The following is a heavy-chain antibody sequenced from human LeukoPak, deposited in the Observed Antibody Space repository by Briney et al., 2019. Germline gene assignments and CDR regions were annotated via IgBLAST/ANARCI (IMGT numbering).Heavy chain of an antibody. CDR3: ARPSGGTPFKRFDY. CDR2: IGHNGTT. J-gene: IGHJ4*02. CDR1: GGPISVYT. D-gene: IGHD1-14*01. V-gene: IGHV4-34*01. Sequence: PLETLSLTCAVSGGPISVYTWTWIREPPGKGLEWVGEIGHNGTTNYNPSLKGRVTISLDTSKNQFSLKLTSVTAADTAVYYCARPSGGTPFKRFDYWGEGTLVTVSS.